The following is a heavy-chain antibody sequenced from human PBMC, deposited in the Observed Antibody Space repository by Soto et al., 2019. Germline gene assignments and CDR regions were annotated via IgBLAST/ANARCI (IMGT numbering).Heavy chain of an antibody. CDR2: IKQDGSEK. D-gene: IGHD5-12*01. CDR1: GFSFSTYW. J-gene: IGHJ4*02. Sequence: EVQLVESGGGLVQPGGSLRLSCAASGFSFSTYWMSWVRQAPGKGLEWVANIKQDGSEKNYVDSVKGRFTISRDNAKNSWYLEMNSLRAEDTAVYYCARARDGFKKSLKYYFDYWGQGTLVTVSS. V-gene: IGHV3-7*05. CDR3: ARARDGFKKSLKYYFDY.